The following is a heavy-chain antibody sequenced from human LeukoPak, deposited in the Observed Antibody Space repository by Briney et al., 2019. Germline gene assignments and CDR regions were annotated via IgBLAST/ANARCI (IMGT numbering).Heavy chain of an antibody. CDR1: GGTFSSYA. CDR2: IIPILGIA. D-gene: IGHD1-20*01. J-gene: IGHJ3*02. CDR3: ARNVYNWNPYDAFDI. V-gene: IGHV1-69*04. Sequence: HRASVKVSCKASGGTFSSYAISWVRQAPGQGLEWMGRIIPILGIANYAQKFQGRVTITADKSTSTAYMELSSLRAEDTAVYYCARNVYNWNPYDAFDIWGQGTMVTVSS.